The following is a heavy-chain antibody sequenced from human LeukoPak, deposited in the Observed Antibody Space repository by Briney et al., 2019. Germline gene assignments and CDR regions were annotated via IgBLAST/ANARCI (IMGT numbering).Heavy chain of an antibody. CDR1: GYTFTSYG. D-gene: IGHD4-11*01. J-gene: IGHJ4*02. Sequence: ASVKVSCKASGYTFTSYGISWVRQAPGQELEWMGWISAYNGNTNYAQKLQGRVTMTTDTSTSTAYMELRSLRSDDTAVYYCARDLDSYSNRDCWGQGTLVTVSS. CDR3: ARDLDSYSNRDC. CDR2: ISAYNGNT. V-gene: IGHV1-18*01.